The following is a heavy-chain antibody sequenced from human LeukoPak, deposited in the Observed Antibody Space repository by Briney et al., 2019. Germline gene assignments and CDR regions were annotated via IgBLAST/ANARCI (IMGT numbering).Heavy chain of an antibody. J-gene: IGHJ4*02. CDR2: ISGSGGGT. CDR3: AKAAGRGYNYGDYFDY. Sequence: GGSLRLSCAASGFTFSNSAMSWVRQAPGKGLEWVSAISGSGGGTYYADSVKGRFTISRDNSKNTLNVQMNSLRAADTAVYYWAKAAGRGYNYGDYFDYWGQGTLVTVSS. D-gene: IGHD5-18*01. V-gene: IGHV3-23*01. CDR1: GFTFSNSA.